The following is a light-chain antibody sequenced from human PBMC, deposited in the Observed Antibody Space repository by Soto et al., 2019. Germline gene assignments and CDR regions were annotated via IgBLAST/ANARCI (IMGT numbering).Light chain of an antibody. CDR3: VSFAGGTYV. Sequence: QSVLTQPASVSGSPGQSITISCTGTSSDIGGYYYVSWYQHHPGKAPKLLIYQVTNRPSRVSNRFSGSKSGNTASLTISGLQADDEADYYCVSFAGGTYVFGTGTKSPS. V-gene: IGLV2-14*01. CDR1: SSDIGGYYY. J-gene: IGLJ1*01. CDR2: QVT.